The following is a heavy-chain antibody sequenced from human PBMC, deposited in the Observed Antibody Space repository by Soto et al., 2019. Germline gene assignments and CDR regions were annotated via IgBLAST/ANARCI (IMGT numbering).Heavy chain of an antibody. CDR3: AKGGGDSNRASGMDV. CDR2: ISYDGGHK. V-gene: IGHV3-30*18. J-gene: IGHJ6*02. CDR1: GFTFSDYG. Sequence: QVQLVESGGGVVQPGRSVRLSCAASGFTFSDYGMHWVRQAPGKGLEWVAVISYDGGHKYYADSVKGRFTISRDNSKNTLSLQMNSLRAEDTAIYYCAKGGGDSNRASGMDVWGQGTTVTVSS. D-gene: IGHD3-22*01.